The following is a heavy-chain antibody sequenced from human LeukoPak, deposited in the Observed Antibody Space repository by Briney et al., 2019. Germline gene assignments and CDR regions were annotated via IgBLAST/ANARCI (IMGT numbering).Heavy chain of an antibody. V-gene: IGHV3-15*05. CDR3: TTVWYHYYMDV. CDR2: IKTKTDGGTT. J-gene: IGHJ6*03. Sequence: PGGSLRLSCAASGFTFNNAWMSWVRQAPGKGLEWVGHIKTKTDGGTTDNAAPVKGRFTISRDDSRNTLYLQMNSLKTEDTAVYYCTTVWYHYYMDVWGKGTTVTVSS. CDR1: GFTFNNAW.